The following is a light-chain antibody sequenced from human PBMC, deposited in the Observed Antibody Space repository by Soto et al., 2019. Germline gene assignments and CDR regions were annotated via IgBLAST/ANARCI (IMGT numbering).Light chain of an antibody. CDR1: QSISSTY. CDR3: QQYGSSPRT. CDR2: GAS. Sequence: EIVLTQSPGTLSLSPGEGATLSCRASQSISSTYLAWYQQRPGQAPRLLIYGASSRATGIPDRFSGSGSATDFTLTISSLEPEDFAVYYCQQYGSSPRTFGQGTKVEIK. V-gene: IGKV3-20*01. J-gene: IGKJ1*01.